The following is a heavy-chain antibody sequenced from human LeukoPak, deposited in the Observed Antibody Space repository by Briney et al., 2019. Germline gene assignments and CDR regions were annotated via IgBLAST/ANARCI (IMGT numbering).Heavy chain of an antibody. CDR2: IYYRGST. J-gene: IGHJ5*02. Sequence: SETLSLTCAVYGGSFSGYYWSWIRQPPGKGLEWIGYIYYRGSTNYNPSLKSRVTISVDTSKNQFSLKLSSVTAADTAVYYCARDSYDILTGYARFDPWGQGTLVTVSS. CDR3: ARDSYDILTGYARFDP. CDR1: GGSFSGYY. V-gene: IGHV4-59*01. D-gene: IGHD3-9*01.